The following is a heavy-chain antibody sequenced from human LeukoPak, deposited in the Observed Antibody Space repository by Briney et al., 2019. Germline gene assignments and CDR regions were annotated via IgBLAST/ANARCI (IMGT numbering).Heavy chain of an antibody. CDR1: GYTFTGYY. J-gene: IGHJ3*02. V-gene: IGHV1-2*04. CDR2: INPNSGGT. CDR3: ARASGPAGNYDYVWGSYRYNDDAFDI. Sequence: GASVKVSCKASGYTFTGYYMHWVRQAPGQGLEWMGWINPNSGGTNYAQKFQGWVTMTRDTSISTAYMELSRLRSDDTAVYYCARASGPAGNYDYVWGSYRYNDDAFDIWAKGQWSPSLQ. D-gene: IGHD3-16*02.